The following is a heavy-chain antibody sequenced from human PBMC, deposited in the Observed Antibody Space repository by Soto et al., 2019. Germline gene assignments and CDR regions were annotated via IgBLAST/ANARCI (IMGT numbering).Heavy chain of an antibody. CDR2: IYHSGST. V-gene: IGHV4-4*02. CDR3: ARAYEKAAFDI. Sequence: SETLSLTCAVSSGSISSSNWWSWVRQPPGKGLEWIGEIYHSGSTNYNPSLKSRVTISVDTSKNQFSLKLSSVTAADTAVYYCARAYEKAAFDIWGQGTMVTVSS. CDR1: SGSISSSNW. D-gene: IGHD5-12*01. J-gene: IGHJ3*02.